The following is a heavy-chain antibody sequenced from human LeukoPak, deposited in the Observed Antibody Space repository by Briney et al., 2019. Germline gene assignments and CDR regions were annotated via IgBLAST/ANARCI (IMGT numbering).Heavy chain of an antibody. J-gene: IGHJ4*02. Sequence: GGSLRLSCAASGFTFSDYYMSWIRQAPGKGLEWVSYISSSGSTIYYADSVKGRFTISRDNAKNSLYLQMNSLRAEDTAVYYCARDLDSGYERFDYWGQGTLVTVSS. CDR1: GFTFSDYY. CDR3: ARDLDSGYERFDY. CDR2: ISSSGSTI. D-gene: IGHD5-12*01. V-gene: IGHV3-11*04.